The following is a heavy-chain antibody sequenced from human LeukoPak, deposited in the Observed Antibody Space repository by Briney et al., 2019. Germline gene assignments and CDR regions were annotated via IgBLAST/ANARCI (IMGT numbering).Heavy chain of an antibody. D-gene: IGHD3-10*01. CDR1: GYTFTGYY. Sequence: ASVKVSCKASGYTFTGYYMHWVRQAPGQGLEWMGWINPNSGGTNYAQKFQGRVTMTTDTSTSTAYMELRSLRSDDTAVYYCARDSRIMWFGELLFDPWGQGTLVTVSS. V-gene: IGHV1-2*02. J-gene: IGHJ5*02. CDR3: ARDSRIMWFGELLFDP. CDR2: INPNSGGT.